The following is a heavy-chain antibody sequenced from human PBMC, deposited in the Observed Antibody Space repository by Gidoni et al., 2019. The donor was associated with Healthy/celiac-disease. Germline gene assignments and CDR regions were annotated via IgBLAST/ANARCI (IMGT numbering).Heavy chain of an antibody. Sequence: EVQLVESGGGLVQPGGSLRLSCAASGFTFSSYSMNWVRQAPGKGLEWVSYISSSSSTIYYADSVKGRFTISRDNAKNSLYLQMNSLRAEDTAVYYCARVQPSRLVDPWGQGTLVTVSS. CDR2: ISSSSSTI. D-gene: IGHD2-2*01. CDR1: GFTFSSYS. V-gene: IGHV3-48*01. CDR3: ARVQPSRLVDP. J-gene: IGHJ5*02.